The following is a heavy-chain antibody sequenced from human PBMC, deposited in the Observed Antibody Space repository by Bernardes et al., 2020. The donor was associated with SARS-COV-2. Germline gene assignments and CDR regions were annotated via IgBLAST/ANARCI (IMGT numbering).Heavy chain of an antibody. J-gene: IGHJ4*02. Sequence: GGSLRLSCAASGFTFSDYYMHWVRQAPGQGLQYVSAIHKDGRSTYYVDSVKGRFTISRDNSKNTLYLQMGSLRAEDMAIYYCARGHYYGSGKYYFDYWGRGTLVTVSS. CDR2: IHKDGRST. D-gene: IGHD3-10*01. CDR3: ARGHYYGSGKYYFDY. CDR1: GFTFSDYY. V-gene: IGHV3-64*02.